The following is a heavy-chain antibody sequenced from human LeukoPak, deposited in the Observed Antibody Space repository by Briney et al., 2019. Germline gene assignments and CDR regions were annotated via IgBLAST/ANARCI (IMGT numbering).Heavy chain of an antibody. CDR3: ARRVTIFGVVITYRLFDY. Sequence: PSETLSLTCTVSGGSISSSSYYWGWIRQPPGKGLEWIGSIYYSGSTYYNPSLNSRVTISVDTSKNQFSLKLSSVTAADTAVYYCARRVTIFGVVITYRLFDYWGQGTLVTVSS. CDR2: IYYSGST. D-gene: IGHD3-3*01. CDR1: GGSISSSSYY. V-gene: IGHV4-39*01. J-gene: IGHJ4*02.